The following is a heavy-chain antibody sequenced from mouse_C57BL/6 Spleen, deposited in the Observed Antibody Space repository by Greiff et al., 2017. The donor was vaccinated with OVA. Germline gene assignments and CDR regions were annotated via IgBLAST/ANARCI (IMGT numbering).Heavy chain of an antibody. CDR2: IDPSDSYT. V-gene: IGHV1-50*01. Sequence: QVQLQQPGAELVKPGASVKLSCKASGYTFTSYWMQWVKQRPGQGLEWIGEIDPSDSYTNYNQKFKGKATLTVDTSSSTAYMQLSSLTSEDSAVYYCARRGAFYYAMDYRGQGTSVTVSS. CDR3: ARRGAFYYAMDY. CDR1: GYTFTSYW. J-gene: IGHJ4*01.